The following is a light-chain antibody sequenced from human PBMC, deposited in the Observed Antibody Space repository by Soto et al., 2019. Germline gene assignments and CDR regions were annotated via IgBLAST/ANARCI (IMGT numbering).Light chain of an antibody. V-gene: IGLV1-44*01. Sequence: QSVLTRPPSASGTPGQRVTISCSGSSSNIGSNTVNWYQQLPGTAPKLLIYSNNQRPSGVPDRFSGSKSGTSASLAISGLQSEDEADYYCAAWDDSLNRRVFGGGTKVTVL. CDR1: SSNIGSNT. CDR3: AAWDDSLNRRV. J-gene: IGLJ2*01. CDR2: SNN.